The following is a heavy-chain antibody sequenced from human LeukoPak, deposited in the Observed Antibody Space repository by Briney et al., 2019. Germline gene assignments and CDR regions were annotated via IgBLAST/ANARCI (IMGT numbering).Heavy chain of an antibody. J-gene: IGHJ6*04. D-gene: IGHD3-10*02. CDR1: GFTFSSYS. CDR3: AELGITMIGGV. Sequence: GGSLRLSCAASGFTFSSYSMNWVRQAPGQGLEWVSYISSSSSTIYYADSVKSRCTISRDNAKNPLYLQMNSLRAEDTAVYYCAELGITMIGGVWGKGTTVTISS. CDR2: ISSSSSTI. V-gene: IGHV3-48*04.